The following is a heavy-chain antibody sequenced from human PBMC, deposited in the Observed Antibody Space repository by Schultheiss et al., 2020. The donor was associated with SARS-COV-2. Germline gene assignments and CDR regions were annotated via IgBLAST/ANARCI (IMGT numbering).Heavy chain of an antibody. D-gene: IGHD1-26*01. V-gene: IGHV1-18*01. J-gene: IGHJ4*02. CDR3: ARGQVGPTNPYFDY. CDR1: GYTFTSYG. Sequence: ASVKVSCKASGYTFTSYGISWVRQAPGQGLEWMGWISAYNGNTNYAQKLQGRVTMTTDTSTSTAYMELSRLRSDDKAVYYCARGQVGPTNPYFDYWGQGTLVTVSS. CDR2: ISAYNGNT.